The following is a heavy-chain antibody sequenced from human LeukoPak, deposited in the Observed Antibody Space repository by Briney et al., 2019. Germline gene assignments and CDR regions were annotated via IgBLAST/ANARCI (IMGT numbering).Heavy chain of an antibody. CDR1: GGSISISNW. Sequence: SGTLSLTCAVSGGSISISNWWGWVRQSPGKGLQWIGEIYHSGITNYNPSLKSRVTMSVDKSKNQFSLKLSSVTAADTAVYYCARGEERGSGTVHFDYWGQGTLVTVSS. D-gene: IGHD3-10*01. CDR2: IYHSGIT. V-gene: IGHV4-4*02. J-gene: IGHJ4*02. CDR3: ARGEERGSGTVHFDY.